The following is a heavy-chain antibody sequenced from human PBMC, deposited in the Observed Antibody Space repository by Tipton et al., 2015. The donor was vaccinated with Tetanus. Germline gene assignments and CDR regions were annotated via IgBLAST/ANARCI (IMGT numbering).Heavy chain of an antibody. CDR1: GGPIRDSDYY. J-gene: IGHJ3*02. Sequence: TLSLTCSVSGGPIRDSDYYWGWVRLPPGKGLEWIAGIYYSGNSYYNPTFQSRVTISVDTSKNQFSLKLSSVTAADTAVYYCAREAGYYGLNAFDIWGQGTMVTVSS. CDR2: IYYSGNS. CDR3: AREAGYYGLNAFDI. V-gene: IGHV4-39*02. D-gene: IGHD3-10*01.